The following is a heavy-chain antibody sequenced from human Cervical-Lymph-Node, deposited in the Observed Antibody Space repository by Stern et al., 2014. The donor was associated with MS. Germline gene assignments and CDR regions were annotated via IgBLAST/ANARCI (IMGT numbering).Heavy chain of an antibody. Sequence: QLQLQESGPGLVKPSQTLSLTCTVSGGSISSGSYYRSWIRQPAGKGLEWIGRIYTSGSTNHTPSQKTRVTISVDPSKTQFSLKLSSVTAADTAVYYCASVSGSMEAFDIWGQGTRVTVPS. J-gene: IGHJ3*02. CDR1: GGSISSGSYY. D-gene: IGHD1-26*01. CDR2: IYTSGST. V-gene: IGHV4-61*02. CDR3: ASVSGSMEAFDI.